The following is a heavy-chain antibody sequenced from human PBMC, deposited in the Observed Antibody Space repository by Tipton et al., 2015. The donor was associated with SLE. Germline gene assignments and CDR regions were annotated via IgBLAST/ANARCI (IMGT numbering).Heavy chain of an antibody. CDR2: IYYTGST. J-gene: IGHJ4*02. CDR3: AGRGDLVVELAHLDY. V-gene: IGHV4-39*07. Sequence: TLSLTCTVSGDSFSRDTYLWGWIRQPPGKGLEWIGDIYYTGSTYYNPSLKSRVSISVDTSNNQFSLSLSSVTAADTAVYYCAGRGDLVVELAHLDYWGQGILVTVSS. CDR1: GDSFSRDTYL. D-gene: IGHD2-21*01.